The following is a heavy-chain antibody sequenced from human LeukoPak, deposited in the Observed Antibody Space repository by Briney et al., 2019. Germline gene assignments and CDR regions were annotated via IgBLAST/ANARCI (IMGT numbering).Heavy chain of an antibody. Sequence: GGSLRLSCAASGFTYSSYSMNWVRQAPGKGLEWVSSISSSSSYIYYADPVKGRFTISRDNAKTSLYLQMNSLRAEDTAVYYCARERTAALWFGEGDAFDIWGQGTMVTVSS. J-gene: IGHJ3*02. D-gene: IGHD3-10*01. V-gene: IGHV3-21*01. CDR3: ARERTAALWFGEGDAFDI. CDR2: ISSSSSYI. CDR1: GFTYSSYS.